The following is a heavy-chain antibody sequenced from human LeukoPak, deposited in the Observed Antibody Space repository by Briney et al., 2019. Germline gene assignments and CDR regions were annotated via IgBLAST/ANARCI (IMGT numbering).Heavy chain of an antibody. D-gene: IGHD5-18*01. CDR1: GGSFSGYY. Sequence: SETVSLTCAVYGGSFSGYYWSWIRQPPGKGREWIGEINHSGSTNYNPSLKSRVTISVDTSKNQISLKLSSVPAADTAVYYCARGGYSYGFDPWGQGNLVTVSS. CDR3: ARGGYSYGFDP. J-gene: IGHJ5*02. CDR2: INHSGST. V-gene: IGHV4-34*01.